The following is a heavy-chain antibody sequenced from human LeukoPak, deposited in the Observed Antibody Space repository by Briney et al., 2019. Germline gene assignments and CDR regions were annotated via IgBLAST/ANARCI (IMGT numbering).Heavy chain of an antibody. D-gene: IGHD2-2*01. CDR2: IYSGGST. Sequence: PGGSLRLSCAASGFTVNSNYMTWVRQAPGKGLEWVSVIYSGGSTYYADSVKGRFTISRDNSKNTLYLQMNSLRAEDTAAYYCAKDAEGDCSSTSCKIGAFDIWGQGTMVTVSS. CDR3: AKDAEGDCSSTSCKIGAFDI. CDR1: GFTVNSNY. V-gene: IGHV3-53*05. J-gene: IGHJ3*02.